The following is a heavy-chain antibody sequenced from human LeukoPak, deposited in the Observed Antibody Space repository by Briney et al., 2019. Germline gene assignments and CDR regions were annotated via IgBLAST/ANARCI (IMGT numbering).Heavy chain of an antibody. CDR3: VKGDRGSGWYRGAFDI. Sequence: GGSLRLSCSASGFTFSSYAMHWVRQAPGKGPEYVSAISSNGGSTYYADSVKGRFTISRDNSKNTLYLQMSSLRAEDTAVYYCVKGDRGSGWYRGAFDIWGQGTMVTVSS. CDR1: GFTFSSYA. D-gene: IGHD6-19*01. CDR2: ISSNGGST. J-gene: IGHJ3*02. V-gene: IGHV3-64D*09.